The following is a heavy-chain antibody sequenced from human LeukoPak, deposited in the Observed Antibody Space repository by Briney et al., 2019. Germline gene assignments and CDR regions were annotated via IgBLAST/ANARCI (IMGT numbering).Heavy chain of an antibody. CDR3: ARDPPYSSGWYLAQYFDY. CDR1: GFTFSSYS. D-gene: IGHD6-19*01. J-gene: IGHJ4*02. V-gene: IGHV3-21*01. CDR2: ISSSSSYI. Sequence: GGSLRLFCAASGFTFSSYSMNWVRQAPGKGLEWVSYISSSSSYIYYADSVKGRFTISRDNAKNSLYLQMNSLRAEDTAVYYCARDPPYSSGWYLAQYFDYWGQGTLVTVSS.